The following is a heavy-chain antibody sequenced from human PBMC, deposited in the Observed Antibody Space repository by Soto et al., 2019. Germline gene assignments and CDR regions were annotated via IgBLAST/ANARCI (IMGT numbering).Heavy chain of an antibody. CDR2: IDCDDDK. CDR1: GFSLSTSGMC. Sequence: KSGPTLVNPTPPLTLTCTFSGFSLSTSGMCVSWIRQPPGKALEWLALIDCDDDKYYSTSLKTRLTISKDTSKNQVVLTMSNMDPVDTATYYCARIPPGGDYSSSSYYYGMDVWGQGTTVTVSS. V-gene: IGHV2-70*01. CDR3: ARIPPGGDYSSSSYYYGMDV. J-gene: IGHJ6*02. D-gene: IGHD6-6*01.